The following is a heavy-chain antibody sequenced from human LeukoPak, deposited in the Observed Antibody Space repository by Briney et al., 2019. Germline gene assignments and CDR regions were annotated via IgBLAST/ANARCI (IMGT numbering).Heavy chain of an antibody. CDR2: IKQDGSEK. CDR1: GFTFSSYW. V-gene: IGHV3-7*04. CDR3: ARGMSTGDY. J-gene: IGHJ4*02. Sequence: GGSLRLSCAASGFTFSSYWVNWVRQAPGKGLEWVANIKQDGSEKYYVDSVKGRFTISRDNAKNSLYLQMNSLRAEDTAVYYCARGMSTGDYWGQGTLVTVSS. D-gene: IGHD4-17*01.